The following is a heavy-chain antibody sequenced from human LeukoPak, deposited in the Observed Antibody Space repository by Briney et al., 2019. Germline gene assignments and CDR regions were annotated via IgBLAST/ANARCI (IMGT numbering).Heavy chain of an antibody. CDR2: MNPNSGNT. CDR1: GYTFTSYD. J-gene: IGHJ5*02. V-gene: IGHV1-8*01. D-gene: IGHD3-3*01. CDR3: ARGISLYYDFWSDYNWFDP. Sequence: ASVKVSCKASGYTFTSYDINWVRQATGQGLEWMGWMNPNSGNTGYAQKFQGRVTMTRNTSISTAHMELSSLRSEDTAVYYCARGISLYYDFWSDYNWFDPWGQGTLVTVSS.